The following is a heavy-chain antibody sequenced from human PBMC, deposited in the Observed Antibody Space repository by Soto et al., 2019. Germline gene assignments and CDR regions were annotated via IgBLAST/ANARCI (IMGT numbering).Heavy chain of an antibody. CDR2: ISAYSGDS. Sequence: QVQLVQSGAEVKKPGASVKVSCKASGYTFSTHGISWVRQAPGQGLEWMGWISAYSGDSNYARKLQGRVTLTTDTSTRTAYMELRSLTSDDTAVYFCARDEREYCSGASCPYVDYWGQGTLVTVSS. CDR3: ARDEREYCSGASCPYVDY. V-gene: IGHV1-18*01. D-gene: IGHD2-15*01. J-gene: IGHJ4*02. CDR1: GYTFSTHG.